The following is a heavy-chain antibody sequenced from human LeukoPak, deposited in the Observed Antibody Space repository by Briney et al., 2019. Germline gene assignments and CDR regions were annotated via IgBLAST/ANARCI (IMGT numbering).Heavy chain of an antibody. CDR2: INWNSGST. V-gene: IGHV3-20*04. CDR3: ARDKDGSGSYYMSGFDY. CDR1: GFTFDDYG. J-gene: IGHJ4*02. Sequence: GGSLRLSCAASGFTFDDYGMSWVRQAPGKGLEWVSGINWNSGSTGYADSAKGRFTISRDNAKNSLYLQMNSLRAEDTALYYCARDKDGSGSYYMSGFDYWGQGTLVTVSS. D-gene: IGHD3-10*01.